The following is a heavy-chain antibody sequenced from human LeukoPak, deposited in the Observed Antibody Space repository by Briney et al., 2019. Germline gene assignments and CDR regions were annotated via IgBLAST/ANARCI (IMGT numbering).Heavy chain of an antibody. CDR2: ISPNSGGT. V-gene: IGHV1-2*02. CDR3: ARPLGYCSGGSCYSVRTFDY. CDR1: GYTFTGYY. Sequence: ASVKVSCKASGYTFTGYYLHWVRQAPGQGLEWMGWISPNSGGTNYAQKFQGRVTMTRDTSISTAYMELSRLRSDDTAVYYCARPLGYCSGGSCYSVRTFDYWGQGTLVTVSS. J-gene: IGHJ4*02. D-gene: IGHD2-15*01.